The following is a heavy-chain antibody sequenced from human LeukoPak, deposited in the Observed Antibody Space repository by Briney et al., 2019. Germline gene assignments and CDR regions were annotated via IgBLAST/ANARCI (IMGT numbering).Heavy chain of an antibody. J-gene: IGHJ4*02. D-gene: IGHD1-26*01. Sequence: GGSLRLSCAASGFTFSSYAMHWVRQAPGKGLEWVAVISYDGSNKCYADSVKGRFTISRDNSKNTLYLQMNSLRAEDTAVYYCARVGEWELLFRYFDYWGQGTLVTVSS. CDR1: GFTFSSYA. V-gene: IGHV3-30-3*01. CDR3: ARVGEWELLFRYFDY. CDR2: ISYDGSNK.